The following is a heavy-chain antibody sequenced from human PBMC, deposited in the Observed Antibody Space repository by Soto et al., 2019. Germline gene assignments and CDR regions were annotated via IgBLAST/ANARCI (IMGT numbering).Heavy chain of an antibody. J-gene: IGHJ6*02. D-gene: IGHD3-10*01. CDR1: GGSISSGGYY. CDR2: IYYSGST. CDR3: ARDLRFRGFYGMDV. V-gene: IGHV4-31*03. Sequence: QVQLQESGPGLVKPSQTLSLTCTVSGGSISSGGYYWSWIRQHPGKGLEWIGYIYYSGSTYYNPSLKSRVTISVDTSKNQFSLKMSSVTAADTAVYYCARDLRFRGFYGMDVWGQGTTVTVSS.